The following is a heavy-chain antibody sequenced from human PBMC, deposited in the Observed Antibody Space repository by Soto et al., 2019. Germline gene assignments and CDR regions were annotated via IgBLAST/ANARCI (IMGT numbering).Heavy chain of an antibody. CDR3: ASRGTTTYCSGGSCYARGFDY. V-gene: IGHV4-59*08. D-gene: IGHD2-15*01. CDR1: GGSISNYY. CDR2: IFYSGST. Sequence: SLTCTVSGGSISNYYWSWIRQPPGKGLEWIGYIFYSGSTNYNPSLKSRVIISVDTSKNQFSLKLSSVTAADTAVYYCASRGTTTYCSGGSCYARGFDYRGQGTLVTVSS. J-gene: IGHJ4*02.